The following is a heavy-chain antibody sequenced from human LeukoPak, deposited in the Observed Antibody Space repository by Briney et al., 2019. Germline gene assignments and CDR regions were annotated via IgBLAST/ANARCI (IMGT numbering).Heavy chain of an antibody. D-gene: IGHD3-22*01. CDR3: ARYAYDSSGYYSFDY. Sequence: SETLSLTCPVSGDSISNYYWSWIRQPPGKGREWIGYIYYSGTTNYTPSLKSRVTISVDTSKTQFSLKLSSVTAADTAVYYCARYAYDSSGYYSFDYWGQGTLVTVSS. CDR1: GDSISNYY. CDR2: IYYSGTT. J-gene: IGHJ4*02. V-gene: IGHV4-59*01.